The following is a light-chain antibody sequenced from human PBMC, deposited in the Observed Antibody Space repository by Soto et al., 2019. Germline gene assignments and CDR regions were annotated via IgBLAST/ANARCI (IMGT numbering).Light chain of an antibody. J-gene: IGKJ5*01. V-gene: IGKV1-39*01. CDR2: GAS. Sequence: DIRMTQSPSSLSAAIGDRVTITSRASQSISNYLHWYHQRPGKAPKLLIYGASTLQIGVPSRFSGSGSGTDFTLTISSLQPDDLGTYYCQQSLSSPEITFGQGTRLEIK. CDR3: QQSLSSPEIT. CDR1: QSISNY.